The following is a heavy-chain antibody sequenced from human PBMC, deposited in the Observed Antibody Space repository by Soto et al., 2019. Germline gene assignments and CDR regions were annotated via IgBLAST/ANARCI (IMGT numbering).Heavy chain of an antibody. J-gene: IGHJ5*02. CDR2: INHSGST. CDR1: GGSFSGYY. Sequence: PSETLSLTCAVYGGSFSGYYWSWIRQPPGKGLEWIGEINHSGSTNYNPSLKSRVTISVDTSKNQFSLKLSSVTAADTAVYYCARVSSWFYSNYWFDPWGQGTLVTVSS. V-gene: IGHV4-34*01. CDR3: ARVSSWFYSNYWFDP. D-gene: IGHD4-4*01.